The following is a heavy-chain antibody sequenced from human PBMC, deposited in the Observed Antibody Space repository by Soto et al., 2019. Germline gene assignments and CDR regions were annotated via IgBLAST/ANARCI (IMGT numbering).Heavy chain of an antibody. CDR2: IIPILGTA. V-gene: IGHV1-69*13. J-gene: IGHJ5*02. CDR3: ARDRPYSSSSRPS. CDR1: GGTFSSYA. D-gene: IGHD6-6*01. Sequence: SVKVSCKASGGTFSSYAISWVRQAPGQGLEWMGGIIPILGTANYAQKFQGRVTITADESTSTAYMELSSLRSEDTAVYYCARDRPYSSSSRPSWGQGTLVTVSS.